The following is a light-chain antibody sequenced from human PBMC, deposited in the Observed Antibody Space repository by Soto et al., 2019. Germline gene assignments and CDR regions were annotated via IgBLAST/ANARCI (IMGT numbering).Light chain of an antibody. V-gene: IGKV3-11*01. J-gene: IGKJ4*01. CDR2: GAS. Sequence: EIVMTQSPATLSLSPGEGATLSCRASPGIGDTLAWYQQKPGQAPRLLIYGASTRATGIPARFSGSGSGTDFTLTISSLEPEDFAVYYCHQRSNWPPFTFGGGTKVDIK. CDR1: PGIGDT. CDR3: HQRSNWPPFT.